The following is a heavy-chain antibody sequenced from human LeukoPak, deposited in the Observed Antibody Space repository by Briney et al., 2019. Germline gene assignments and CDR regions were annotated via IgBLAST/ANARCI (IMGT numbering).Heavy chain of an antibody. Sequence: GGSLRLSCAASGFTFSSYSMNWVRQAPGKGLEWVSSISSSSSYIYYADSVKGRFTISRDNAKNSLYLQMNSLRAEDTAVYYCARDASNHFWSGYYYYYYMDVWGKGTTVTVSS. D-gene: IGHD3-3*01. CDR1: GFTFSSYS. V-gene: IGHV3-21*01. CDR3: ARDASNHFWSGYYYYYYMDV. CDR2: ISSSSSYI. J-gene: IGHJ6*03.